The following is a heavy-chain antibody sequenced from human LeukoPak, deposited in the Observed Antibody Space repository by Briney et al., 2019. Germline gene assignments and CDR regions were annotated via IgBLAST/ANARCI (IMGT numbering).Heavy chain of an antibody. V-gene: IGHV1-69*05. D-gene: IGHD5-18*01. J-gene: IGHJ6*03. CDR3: ARGGGTAMVTPGRYYYYMDV. Sequence: EASVKVSCKASGGTFSSYAISWVRQAPGQGLEWMGGIIPIFGTANYAQKFQGRVAITTDESTSTAYMELSSLRSEDTAVYYCARGGGTAMVTPGRYYYYMDVWGKGTTVTVSS. CDR2: IIPIFGTA. CDR1: GGTFSSYA.